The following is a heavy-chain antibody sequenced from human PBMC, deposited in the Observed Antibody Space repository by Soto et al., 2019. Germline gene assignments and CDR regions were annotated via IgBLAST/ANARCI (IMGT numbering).Heavy chain of an antibody. J-gene: IGHJ4*02. V-gene: IGHV3-15*01. CDR2: IKSKTDGGTT. CDR3: TSTRITMVRGVIPFDY. D-gene: IGHD3-10*01. CDR1: GFTFSNAW. Sequence: GGSLRLSCAASGFTFSNAWMSWVRQAPGKGLEWVGGIKSKTDGGTTDYAAPVEGRFTISRDDSKNTLYLQMNSLKTEDTAVYYCTSTRITMVRGVIPFDYWGQGTLVTVSS.